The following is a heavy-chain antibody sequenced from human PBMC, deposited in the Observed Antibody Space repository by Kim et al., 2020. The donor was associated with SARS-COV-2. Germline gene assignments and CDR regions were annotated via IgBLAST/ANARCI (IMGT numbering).Heavy chain of an antibody. V-gene: IGHV4-34*01. Sequence: SETLSLTCAVYGGSFSGYYWSWIRQPPGKGLEWIGEINHSGSTNYNPSLKSRVTISVDTSKNQFSLKLSSVTAADTAVYYCARRDVREMATIIGFDYWGQGTLVTVSS. CDR2: INHSGST. D-gene: IGHD5-12*01. CDR3: ARRDVREMATIIGFDY. CDR1: GGSFSGYY. J-gene: IGHJ4*02.